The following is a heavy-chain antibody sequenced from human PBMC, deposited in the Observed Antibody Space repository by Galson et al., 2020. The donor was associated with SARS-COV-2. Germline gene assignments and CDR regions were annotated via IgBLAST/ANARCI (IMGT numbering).Heavy chain of an antibody. Sequence: LSLTCAASGFTFSSYAMHWVRQAPGKGLEWVAVISYDGSNKYYADSVKGRFTISRDNSKNTLYLQMNSLRAEDTAVYYCARDRGWNYVLVRYYYYYGMDVWGQGTTVTVSS. V-gene: IGHV3-30*04. CDR3: ARDRGWNYVLVRYYYYYGMDV. CDR2: ISYDGSNK. D-gene: IGHD1-7*01. CDR1: GFTFSSYA. J-gene: IGHJ6*02.